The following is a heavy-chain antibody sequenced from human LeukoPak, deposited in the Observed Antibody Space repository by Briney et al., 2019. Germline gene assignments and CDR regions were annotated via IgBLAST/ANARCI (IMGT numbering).Heavy chain of an antibody. CDR1: GGSFSGYY. CDR2: INHSGST. J-gene: IGHJ4*02. Sequence: PSETLSLTCAVYGGSFSGYYWSWIRQPPGKGLEWIGEINHSGSTNYNPSLKSRVTISVDTSKNQFSLKLSSVTAADTAVYYCARDPPGQWLVFDYWGQGTLVTVSS. V-gene: IGHV4-34*01. D-gene: IGHD6-19*01. CDR3: ARDPPGQWLVFDY.